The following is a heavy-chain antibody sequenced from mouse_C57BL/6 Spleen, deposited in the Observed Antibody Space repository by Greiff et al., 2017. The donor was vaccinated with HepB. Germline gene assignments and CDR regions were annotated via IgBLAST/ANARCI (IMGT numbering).Heavy chain of an antibody. D-gene: IGHD2-3*01. V-gene: IGHV7-3*01. CDR2: IRNKANGYTT. CDR1: GFTFTDYY. Sequence: EVHLVESGGGLVQPGGSLSLSCAASGFTFTDYYMSWVRQPPGKALEWLGFIRNKANGYTTEYSASVKGRFTISRDNSQSILYLQMNALRAEDSATYYCARYSDVYYYFDSWGQGTTLTVSS. CDR3: ARYSDVYYYFDS. J-gene: IGHJ2*01.